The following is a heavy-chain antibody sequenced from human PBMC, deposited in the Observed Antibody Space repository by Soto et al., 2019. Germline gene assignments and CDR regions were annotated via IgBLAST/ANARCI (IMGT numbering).Heavy chain of an antibody. CDR2: TYWNDDD. D-gene: IGHD6-19*01. Sequence: SGPTLVNPTQTLTLTCSFSGFSLTSTGLGVGWFRQPPGKALEWLGLTYWNDDDRYRSSLRSRLTITKDTSKNQVVLTMTNMDPEDTATYYCAHRPGGSGWRYYFDYWGQGTLVTSPQ. CDR3: AHRPGGSGWRYYFDY. V-gene: IGHV2-5*01. CDR1: GFSLTSTGLG. J-gene: IGHJ4*02.